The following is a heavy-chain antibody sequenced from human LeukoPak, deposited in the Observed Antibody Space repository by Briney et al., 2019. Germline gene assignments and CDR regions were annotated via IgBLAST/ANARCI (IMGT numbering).Heavy chain of an antibody. CDR3: ARDKLVYGDNENGKFDY. Sequence: ASVKVSCKTSGYIFTSYGISWVRQAPGQGLEWMGWISPYNGNTNYGQKFQGRVTMTTDTSTSTAYMELRSLRSDDTALYFCARDKLVYGDNENGKFDYWGQGTLVTVSS. CDR1: GYIFTSYG. D-gene: IGHD4-17*01. J-gene: IGHJ4*02. V-gene: IGHV1-18*01. CDR2: ISPYNGNT.